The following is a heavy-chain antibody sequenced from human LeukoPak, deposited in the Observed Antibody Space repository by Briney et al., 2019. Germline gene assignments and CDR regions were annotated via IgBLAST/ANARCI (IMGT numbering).Heavy chain of an antibody. CDR2: ISSSGSTI. CDR1: GFTFSSYE. Sequence: PGGSLRLSCAASGFTFSSYEMNWVRQAPGKGLEWVSYISSSGSTIYYADSVKGRFTISRDNDKNSLYLQMNSLRAEDTAVYYCARDGEPPGYFDYWGQGTLVTVSS. CDR3: ARDGEPPGYFDY. D-gene: IGHD3-10*01. J-gene: IGHJ4*02. V-gene: IGHV3-48*03.